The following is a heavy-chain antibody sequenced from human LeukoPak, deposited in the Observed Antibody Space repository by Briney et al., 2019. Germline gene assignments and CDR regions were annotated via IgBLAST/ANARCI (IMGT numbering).Heavy chain of an antibody. CDR3: VRGVGGAWYFGF. Sequence: GASVKVSCKASGYTFTGYYMHWVRQAPGQGLEWMGRINPNSGGTNYAQKFQGRVTMTRDTSTSTVYMDLSNLKSEDTAVYYCVRGVGGAWYFGFWGQGTLVTVSS. J-gene: IGHJ4*02. V-gene: IGHV1-2*06. CDR2: INPNSGGT. D-gene: IGHD4-17*01. CDR1: GYTFTGYY.